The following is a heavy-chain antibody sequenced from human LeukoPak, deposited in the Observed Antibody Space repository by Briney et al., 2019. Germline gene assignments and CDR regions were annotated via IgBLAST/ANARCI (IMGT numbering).Heavy chain of an antibody. CDR3: ARTITSNWFDP. V-gene: IGHV4-39*07. CDR2: IHHSGIT. Sequence: SETLSLTCTVSGGSISSSSYYWGWIRQPPGKGLEWIGEIHHSGITNYNPSLKSRVTISIDTSKYHFSLKMTSVTAADTAVYYCARTITSNWFDPWGQGTLVTVFS. J-gene: IGHJ5*02. CDR1: GGSISSSSYY.